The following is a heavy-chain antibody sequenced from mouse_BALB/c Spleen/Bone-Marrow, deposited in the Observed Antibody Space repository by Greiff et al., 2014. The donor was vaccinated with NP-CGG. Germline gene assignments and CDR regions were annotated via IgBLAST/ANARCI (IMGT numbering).Heavy chain of an antibody. Sequence: EVQLVESGPGLVKPSQSLSLTCIVTGYSITRDYAWNWIRQFPGNKLEWIGYISYSGSTTYNPSLESRISITRDTSKNQFFLQLNSVTTEDTDTYYCARSSSYDYDVGFAYWGQGTLVTVSA. CDR3: ARSSSYDYDVGFAY. CDR2: ISYSGST. D-gene: IGHD2-4*01. CDR1: GYSITRDYA. J-gene: IGHJ3*01. V-gene: IGHV3-2*02.